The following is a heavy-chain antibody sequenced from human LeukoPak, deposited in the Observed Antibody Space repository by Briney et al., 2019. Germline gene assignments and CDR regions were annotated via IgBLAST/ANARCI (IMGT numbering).Heavy chain of an antibody. V-gene: IGHV1-69*04. CDR3: AGGQGGGDCSPFDY. D-gene: IGHD2-21*01. CDR2: IIPILGIA. J-gene: IGHJ4*02. Sequence: SVKVSCKASGGTFSSYAISWVRQAPGQGLEWMGRIIPILGIANYAQKFQGRVTITADKSTSTAYMELNSLRSEDTAVYYCAGGQGGGDCSPFDYWGQGTLVTVSS. CDR1: GGTFSSYA.